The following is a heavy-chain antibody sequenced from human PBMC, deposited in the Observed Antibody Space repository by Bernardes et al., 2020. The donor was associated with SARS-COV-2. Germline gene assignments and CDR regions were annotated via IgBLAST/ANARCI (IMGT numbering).Heavy chain of an antibody. CDR3: ARDEHGDYFFDY. CDR2: ICGDSTYI. CDR1: GFTFSNSN. J-gene: IGHJ4*02. V-gene: IGHV3-21*01. Sequence: GGSLRLSCAASGFTFSNSNMNWVRQAPGKGLEWVSSICGDSTYIYFADSVKGRFTISRDNAKNSLYLQMYNLRAEDTAVYYCARDEHGDYFFDYWGQGTLVTVSS.